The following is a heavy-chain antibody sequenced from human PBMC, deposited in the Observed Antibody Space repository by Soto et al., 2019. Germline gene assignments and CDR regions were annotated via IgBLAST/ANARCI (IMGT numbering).Heavy chain of an antibody. V-gene: IGHV1-69*02. CDR1: GGSFISYT. CDR3: AKSLLFVDHAYMDV. D-gene: IGHD2-21*01. J-gene: IGHJ6*03. CDR2: IIPIQGRA. Sequence: SVKVSCEACGGSFISYTFTWVRQDPGQGLEWMGRIIPIQGRANYALKLQDRVTITADRSTKTVYMELRSLRPEDTAVYYCAKSLLFVDHAYMDVWGKGTTVTVSS.